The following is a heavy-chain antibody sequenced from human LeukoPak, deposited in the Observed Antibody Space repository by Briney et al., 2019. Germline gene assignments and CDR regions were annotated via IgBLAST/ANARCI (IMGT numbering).Heavy chain of an antibody. Sequence: ASVKLSCKASGYTFTDYYMHWVRQAPGQGLEWMGIISPSGASTTHAQKFQGRVTMTRDMSTSTVYMELSSLRSDDTAVYYCARVGGRSPRGPFDYWGQGTLVTVSS. J-gene: IGHJ4*02. CDR1: GYTFTDYY. V-gene: IGHV1-46*01. CDR2: ISPSGAST. D-gene: IGHD2-15*01. CDR3: ARVGGRSPRGPFDY.